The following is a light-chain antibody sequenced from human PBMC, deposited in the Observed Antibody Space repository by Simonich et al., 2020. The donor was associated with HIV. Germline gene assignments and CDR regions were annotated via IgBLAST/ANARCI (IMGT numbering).Light chain of an antibody. CDR3: SSYTRSNTLI. Sequence: QSALTQPASVSGSPGQSITISCTGTSSDVGGYNHVSWYQQHPGKAPKLMIFDVSQRPSGISNRFSGSKSGNTASLTISGLQAEDEADYYCSSYTRSNTLIFGGGTKLTVL. CDR1: SSDVGGYNH. CDR2: DVS. V-gene: IGLV2-14*01. J-gene: IGLJ2*01.